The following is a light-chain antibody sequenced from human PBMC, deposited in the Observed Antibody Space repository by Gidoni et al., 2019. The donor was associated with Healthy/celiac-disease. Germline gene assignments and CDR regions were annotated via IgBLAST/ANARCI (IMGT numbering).Light chain of an antibody. CDR1: QSVSSY. V-gene: IGKV3-11*01. CDR3: QQRSNWPPGLT. CDR2: DAS. J-gene: IGKJ4*01. Sequence: DIVLTQYPATLSLSPGERATLSCRASQSVSSYLAWYQQKPGQAPRLLIYDASNRATGIPARFSGSGSGTDFTLTISSLEPEDFAVYYCQQRSNWPPGLTFGGGTKVEI.